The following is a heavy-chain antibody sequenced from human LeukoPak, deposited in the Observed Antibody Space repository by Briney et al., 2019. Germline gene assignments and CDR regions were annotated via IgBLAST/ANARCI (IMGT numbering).Heavy chain of an antibody. D-gene: IGHD5-12*01. J-gene: IGHJ4*02. CDR1: GFTFSSYS. V-gene: IGHV3-48*01. CDR2: ISSSSSTI. CDR3: ARRVATIDY. Sequence: GGSLRLSCAASGFTFSSYSMNWVRQAPGKGLEWVSYISSSSSTIYYADSVKGRFTISRDNAKNSLYLQVNSLRAEDTAVYYCARRVATIDYWGQGTLVTVSS.